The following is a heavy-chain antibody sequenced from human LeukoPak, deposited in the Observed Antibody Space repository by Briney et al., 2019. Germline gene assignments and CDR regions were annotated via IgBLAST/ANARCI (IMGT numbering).Heavy chain of an antibody. Sequence: SSVKVSCKASGYTFTSYDINWVRQATGQGLEWMGWMNPNSGNTGYAQKFQGRVTITRNTSIGTAYMELSGLRSEDTAVYYCARWMATISNFHYWGQGTLVTVSP. CDR3: ARWMATISNFHY. V-gene: IGHV1-8*01. CDR2: MNPNSGNT. CDR1: GYTFTSYD. D-gene: IGHD5-24*01. J-gene: IGHJ4*02.